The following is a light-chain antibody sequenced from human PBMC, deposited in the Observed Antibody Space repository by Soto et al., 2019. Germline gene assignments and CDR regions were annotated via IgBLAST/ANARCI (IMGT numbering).Light chain of an antibody. J-gene: IGKJ3*01. V-gene: IGKV1-9*01. CDR2: GAS. Sequence: IQLTQSPSSLSASVGDRVTITCRASQGISSFLAWYQQKPGKAPKLLIYGASTLQSGVPSRFSGSGSGTDFTLTIGSLQPEDLATYYCQQLNSFPIPFGPGTKVDI. CDR3: QQLNSFPIP. CDR1: QGISSF.